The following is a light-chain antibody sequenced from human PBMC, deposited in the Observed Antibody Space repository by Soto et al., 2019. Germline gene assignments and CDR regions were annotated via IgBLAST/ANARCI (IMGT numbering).Light chain of an antibody. CDR1: QSVKNH. V-gene: IGKV3D-15*01. CDR3: QEDNAWPPWT. J-gene: IGKJ1*01. Sequence: EIVMTQSPATLSVSSGEGITLSCRASQSVKNHLAWYQHKPAQSPRLLIYDASTRATGVPARFSGGGSGTEVTLVISSLQSEDAAVYFGQEDNAWPPWTFGQGTKVEIK. CDR2: DAS.